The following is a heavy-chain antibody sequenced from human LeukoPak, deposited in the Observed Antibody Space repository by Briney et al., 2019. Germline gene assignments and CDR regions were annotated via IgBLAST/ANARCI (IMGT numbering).Heavy chain of an antibody. CDR3: ARLLMVRGVMVGFDY. CDR2: INAGNGNT. J-gene: IGHJ4*02. CDR1: GYSFTSYA. Sequence: ASVKVSRKASGYSFTSYAMHWVRQAPGQRLEWMGWINAGNGNTKYSQKFQGRVTITRDISASTAYMELSSLRSEDTAVYYCARLLMVRGVMVGFDYWGQGTLVTVSS. V-gene: IGHV1-3*01. D-gene: IGHD3-10*01.